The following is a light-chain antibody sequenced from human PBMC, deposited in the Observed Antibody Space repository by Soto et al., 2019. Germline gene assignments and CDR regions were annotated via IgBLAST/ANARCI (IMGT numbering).Light chain of an antibody. J-gene: IGKJ1*01. CDR1: QSVSSNY. CDR3: QQYAASPRT. Sequence: EIVLTQSPGTLSLSPRERATLSCRASQSVSSNYVAWYQHKVGQAPRLLIYGASNRAPGIPDRFSGSGSGTDFTLTISRLEPEDFALYYRQQYAASPRTFGQGTQVEV. CDR2: GAS. V-gene: IGKV3-20*01.